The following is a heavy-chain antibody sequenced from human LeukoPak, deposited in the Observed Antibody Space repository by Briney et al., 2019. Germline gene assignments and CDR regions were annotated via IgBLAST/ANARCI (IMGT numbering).Heavy chain of an antibody. V-gene: IGHV4-4*07. CDR1: GGSISSYY. J-gene: IGHJ6*03. CDR3: ARDQGIAAAGTRYMDV. Sequence: SETLSFTCTVSGGSISSYYWSWIRQPAGKGLEWIGRIYTSGSTNYNPSLKSRVTMSVDTSKNQFSLKLSSVTAADTAVYYCARDQGIAAAGTRYMDVWGKGTTVTVSS. CDR2: IYTSGST. D-gene: IGHD6-13*01.